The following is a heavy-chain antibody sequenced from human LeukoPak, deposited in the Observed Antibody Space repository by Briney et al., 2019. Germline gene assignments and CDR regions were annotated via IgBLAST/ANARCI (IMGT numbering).Heavy chain of an antibody. CDR2: ISAYNGNT. Sequence: ASVKVSCKASGYTFTSYGICWVRQAPGQGLEWMGWISAYNGNTNYAQKLQGRVTMTTDTSTSTAYMELRSLRSDDTAVYYCARGPYCGGDCSNYYYYYMDVWGKGTTVTVSS. CDR1: GYTFTSYG. V-gene: IGHV1-18*01. CDR3: ARGPYCGGDCSNYYYYYMDV. D-gene: IGHD2-21*01. J-gene: IGHJ6*03.